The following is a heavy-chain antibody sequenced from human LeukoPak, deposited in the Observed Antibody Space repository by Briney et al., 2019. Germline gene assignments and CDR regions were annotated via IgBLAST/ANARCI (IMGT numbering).Heavy chain of an antibody. Sequence: GESLKISCKASGYTFTNYWIGWVRQMPGKGLEWMGIIYPEDSDTKYSPSFKGQVTISVDESISTAYLQWSSLKASDTAIYYCARHEVGGDSSSGFEYYYYMDVWGKGTAVTVSS. CDR3: ARHEVGGDSSSGFEYYYYMDV. CDR2: IYPEDSDT. J-gene: IGHJ6*03. D-gene: IGHD3-3*01. CDR1: GYTFTNYW. V-gene: IGHV5-51*01.